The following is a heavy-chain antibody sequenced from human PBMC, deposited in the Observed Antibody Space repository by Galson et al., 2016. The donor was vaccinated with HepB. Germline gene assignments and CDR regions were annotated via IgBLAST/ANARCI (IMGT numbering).Heavy chain of an antibody. D-gene: IGHD4-17*01. CDR1: GYSFTGYY. CDR3: ARVYGENLFEFFVMDV. V-gene: IGHV1-2*02. J-gene: IGHJ6*03. Sequence: SCKASGYSFTGYYIHWVRQAPGQGLEWMGWINSNSGGTKFAQKFQGRVTMTRDRSISTAYMDLSRLRSDDTAVYYCARVYGENLFEFFVMDVWGKGTTVIVSS. CDR2: INSNSGGT.